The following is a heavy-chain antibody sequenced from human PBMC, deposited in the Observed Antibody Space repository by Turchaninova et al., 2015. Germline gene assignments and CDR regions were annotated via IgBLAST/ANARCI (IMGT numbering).Heavy chain of an antibody. CDR2: ITPLVGRA. CDR3: ARGPDSSAYYYFY. J-gene: IGHJ4*02. Sequence: QVQLVQSGAEGQKPGSLVKVSCKASGGTFSTSTFSGVRKAPGQGLEWMGGITPLVGRASYAQKFQGRVTITADDSTTTAYMELNSLRSEDTALYYCARGPDSSAYYYFYWGQGTLVTVSS. V-gene: IGHV1-69*12. CDR1: GGTFSTST. D-gene: IGHD3-22*01.